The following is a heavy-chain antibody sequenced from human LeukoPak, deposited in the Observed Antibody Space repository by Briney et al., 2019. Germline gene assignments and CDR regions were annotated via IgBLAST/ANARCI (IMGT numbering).Heavy chain of an antibody. V-gene: IGHV4-4*07. Sequence: PSETLSLTCAVSGASISSYSCWSWIRQPAGKGLEWIGRVFTSGSSDYNPSLKSRVTMSLDTSKNQFSLKLTSVTAADTAVYYCVGGDTGFDPWGQGSLVTVSS. CDR2: VFTSGSS. CDR1: GASISSYSC. CDR3: VGGDTGFDP. J-gene: IGHJ5*02.